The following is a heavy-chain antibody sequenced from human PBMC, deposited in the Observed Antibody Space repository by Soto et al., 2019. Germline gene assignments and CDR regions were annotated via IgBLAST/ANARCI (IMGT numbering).Heavy chain of an antibody. CDR1: GGTFSSYA. CDR3: ARELVDVLRFIGRVAFVI. CDR2: IIPIFGTA. V-gene: IGHV1-69*01. D-gene: IGHD3-3*01. J-gene: IGHJ3*02. Sequence: QVQLVQSGAEVKKPGSSVKVSCKASGGTFSSYAISWVRQAPGQGLEWMGGIIPIFGTANYAQKFQGRVTITADEFTSTAYMEVGRRRSEDTAVYCCARELVDVLRFIGRVAFVIWGQGTMVTVSS.